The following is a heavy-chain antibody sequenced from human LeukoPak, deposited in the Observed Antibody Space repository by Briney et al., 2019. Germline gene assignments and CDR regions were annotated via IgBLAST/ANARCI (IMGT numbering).Heavy chain of an antibody. V-gene: IGHV3-64D*09. CDR2: ISSNGRST. CDR3: VKLSSGSSYGSLDN. D-gene: IGHD5-18*01. J-gene: IGHJ4*02. Sequence: GGSLRLSCSASGFTFNNYALHWVRQAPGAGLEHVSAISSNGRSTYYADSVKGRFTISRDSSKSTLYLQMSSLRAEDRAVYYCVKLSSGSSYGSLDNWGQGTLVTVSS. CDR1: GFTFNNYA.